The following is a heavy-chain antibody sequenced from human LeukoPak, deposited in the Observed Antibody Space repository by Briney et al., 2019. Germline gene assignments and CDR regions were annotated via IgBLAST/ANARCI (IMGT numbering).Heavy chain of an antibody. V-gene: IGHV1-18*01. J-gene: IGHJ5*02. CDR1: GYTFTSYG. D-gene: IGHD3-3*01. CDR3: ARAPYYDFWSGYGGAPFDP. Sequence: GASVKVSCKASGYTFTSYGISWVRQAPGQGLEWMGWISAYNGNTNYAQKLQGRVTMTTDTSTSTAYMELRSLRSDDTAVYYCARAPYYDFWSGYGGAPFDPWGQGTLVTVSS. CDR2: ISAYNGNT.